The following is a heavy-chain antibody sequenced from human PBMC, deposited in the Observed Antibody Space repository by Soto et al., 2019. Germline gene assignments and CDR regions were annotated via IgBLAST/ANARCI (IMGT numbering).Heavy chain of an antibody. CDR3: ARDFTDSSGPTLGMGV. CDR1: GGSISSGGYY. Sequence: SETLSLTCTVSGGSISSGGYYWSWIRQHPGKGLEWIGYIYYSGSTYYNPSLKSRVTISVDTSKNQFSLKLSSVTAADTAVYYCARDFTDSSGPTLGMGVWGQGTSVTVSS. CDR2: IYYSGST. V-gene: IGHV4-31*03. D-gene: IGHD6-19*01. J-gene: IGHJ6*02.